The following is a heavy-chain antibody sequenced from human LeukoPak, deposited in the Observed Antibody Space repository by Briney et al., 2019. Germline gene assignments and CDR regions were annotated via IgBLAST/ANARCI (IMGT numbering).Heavy chain of an antibody. D-gene: IGHD6-19*01. V-gene: IGHV4-39*07. CDR1: SSYA. J-gene: IGHJ4*02. CDR2: GDYSGGT. CDR3: AGERGEEYSSGWYKTNFFYN. Sequence: SSYAMSWVRQAPGKGLEWIATGDYSGGTYYNPSLESRVAISADMSKNQISLQLTSVTGADTAVYYCAGERGEEYSSGWYKTNFFYNWGQGVRVTVSS.